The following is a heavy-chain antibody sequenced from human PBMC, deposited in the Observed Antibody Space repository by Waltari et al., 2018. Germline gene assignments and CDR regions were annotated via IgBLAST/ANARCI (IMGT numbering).Heavy chain of an antibody. V-gene: IGHV1-2*06. CDR2: INPNRGGT. Sequence: QVQLVQSGAEVKKPGASVKVSCKASGYTFTGYYMHWVRQAPGQGLEWMGRINPNRGGTNYAQKFQGRVTMTRETSISTAYMELSRLRSDDTAVYYCARTHTPYYYDSSGYYDNWFDPWGQGTLVTVSS. J-gene: IGHJ5*02. CDR3: ARTHTPYYYDSSGYYDNWFDP. CDR1: GYTFTGYY. D-gene: IGHD3-22*01.